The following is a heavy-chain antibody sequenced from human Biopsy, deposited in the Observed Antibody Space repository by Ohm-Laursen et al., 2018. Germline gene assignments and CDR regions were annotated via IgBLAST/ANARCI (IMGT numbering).Heavy chain of an antibody. CDR1: GGTFINYA. Sequence: SVTDACTVSGGTFINYAVSWVRQAAGQGLEWMGGIIPMFGTANYAQMFQGRVTISADESTSAATMELRSLRSDDTAVYYCATKLTGYFHHWGQGTLVIVSS. CDR3: ATKLTGYFHH. V-gene: IGHV1-69*13. D-gene: IGHD3-9*01. CDR2: IIPMFGTA. J-gene: IGHJ1*01.